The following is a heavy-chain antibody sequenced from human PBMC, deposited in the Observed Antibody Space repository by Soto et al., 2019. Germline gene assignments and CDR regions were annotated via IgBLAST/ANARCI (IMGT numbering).Heavy chain of an antibody. CDR2: IVVGSGNT. J-gene: IGHJ6*03. Sequence: QMQLAQSGPEVKKPGTSVKVSCKASGFTFTSSAMQWVRQARGQRLEWIGWIVVGSGNTNYAQKFQERVTITRDMSTSTAYMELSSLRSEDTAVYYCAADLGYGDYIFSYYYMDVWGKGTTVTVSS. CDR3: AADLGYGDYIFSYYYMDV. V-gene: IGHV1-58*02. D-gene: IGHD4-17*01. CDR1: GFTFTSSA.